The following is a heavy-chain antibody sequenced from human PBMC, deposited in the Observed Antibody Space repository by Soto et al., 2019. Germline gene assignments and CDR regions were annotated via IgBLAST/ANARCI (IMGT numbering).Heavy chain of an antibody. D-gene: IGHD3-22*01. CDR2: ISYDGSNK. V-gene: IGHV3-30-3*01. Sequence: PGGSLRLSCAATGFTFSSYAMHWVRQAPGKGLEWVAVISYDGSNKYYADSVKGRFTISRDNSKNTLYLQMNSLRAEDTAVYYCASYGPSYYYDSSGYYPIDYWGQGTLVTVSS. CDR1: GFTFSSYA. CDR3: ASYGPSYYYDSSGYYPIDY. J-gene: IGHJ4*02.